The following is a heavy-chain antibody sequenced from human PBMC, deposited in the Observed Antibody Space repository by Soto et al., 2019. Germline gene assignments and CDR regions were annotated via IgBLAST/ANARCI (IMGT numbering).Heavy chain of an antibody. CDR2: ISPYNDDT. V-gene: IGHV1-18*01. CDR3: ARGGYYDSSGSRNYHFYGMDV. J-gene: IGHJ6*02. CDR1: GYPFSSYG. D-gene: IGHD3-22*01. Sequence: QARLVQSGAEVRKPGASVKVSCKASGYPFSSYGISWVRQAPGQGLEWLGWISPYNDDTRYSQKLQVRVTMSTDTSSKTAYMDLKTLRSDDTAVYFCARGGYYDSSGSRNYHFYGMDVWGQGTTVTVSS.